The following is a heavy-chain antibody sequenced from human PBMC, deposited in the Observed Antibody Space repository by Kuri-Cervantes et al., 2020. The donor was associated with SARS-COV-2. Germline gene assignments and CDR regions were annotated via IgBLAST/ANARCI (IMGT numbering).Heavy chain of an antibody. V-gene: IGHV4-34*01. CDR1: GGSFSGYY. CDR2: INHSGST. Sequence: SETLSLTCAFYGGSFSGYYWSWIRQPPGKGLEWIGEINHSGSTNYNPSLKSRVTISVDTSKNQFSLKLSSVTAADTAVYYCARGRSFVGNWGQGTLVTVSS. J-gene: IGHJ4*02. D-gene: IGHD3-9*01. CDR3: ARGRSFVGN.